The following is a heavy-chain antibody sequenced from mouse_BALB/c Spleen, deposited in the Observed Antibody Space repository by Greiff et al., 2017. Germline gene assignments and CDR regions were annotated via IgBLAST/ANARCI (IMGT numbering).Heavy chain of an antibody. CDR3: AREEDGYSYFDY. D-gene: IGHD2-3*01. V-gene: IGHV1-67*01. CDR1: GYTFTDYA. CDR2: ISTYYGNT. J-gene: IGHJ2*01. Sequence: QVQLKESGPELVRPGVSVKISCKGSGYTFTDYAMHWVKQSHAKSLEWIGVISTYYGNTNYNQKFKGKATMTVDKSSSTAYMELARLTSEDSAIYYCAREEDGYSYFDYWGQGTTLTVSS.